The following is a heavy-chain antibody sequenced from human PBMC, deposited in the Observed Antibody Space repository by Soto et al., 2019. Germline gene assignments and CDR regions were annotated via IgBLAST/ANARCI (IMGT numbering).Heavy chain of an antibody. D-gene: IGHD6-6*01. J-gene: IGHJ4*02. CDR1: GYMFTTYG. CDR2: ISAYNGNK. V-gene: IGHV1-18*04. CDR3: ARTGGGMAARPVEY. Sequence: QVQLVQSGGEVKKPGASVEVSCRTSGYMFTTYGISWVRQAPGQGLEWMAWISAYNGNKKYAQKGQGRVTMTTDTSTGTVSMELRNLTFVDTGTYFCARTGGGMAARPVEYWGQGTLVTVSS.